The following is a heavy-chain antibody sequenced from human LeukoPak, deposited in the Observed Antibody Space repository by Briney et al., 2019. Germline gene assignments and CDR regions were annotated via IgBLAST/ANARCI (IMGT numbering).Heavy chain of an antibody. Sequence: PGGSLRLSCAASGFTFSSYWMHWVRQAPGKGLVWVSRINSDGSSTSYADSVKGRFTISRDNAKNTLYLQMNSLRAEDTAVYYCARPQTEWEQRLDFDYWGQGTLVTVSS. D-gene: IGHD6-25*01. CDR3: ARPQTEWEQRLDFDY. CDR1: GFTFSSYW. J-gene: IGHJ4*02. CDR2: INSDGSST. V-gene: IGHV3-74*01.